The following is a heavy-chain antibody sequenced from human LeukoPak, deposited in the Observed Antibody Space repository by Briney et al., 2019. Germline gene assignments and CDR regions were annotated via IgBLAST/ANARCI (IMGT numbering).Heavy chain of an antibody. CDR3: LTGNYYDSSGYYYEVGY. D-gene: IGHD3-22*01. CDR2: IIPILGIA. Sequence: AASVKVSCKASGGTFSSYAISWVRQAPGQGLEWMGRIIPILGIANYAQKFQGRVTITADKSTSTAYMELSSLRSEDTAVYYCLTGNYYDSSGYYYEVGYWGQGTLVTVSS. V-gene: IGHV1-69*04. CDR1: GGTFSSYA. J-gene: IGHJ4*02.